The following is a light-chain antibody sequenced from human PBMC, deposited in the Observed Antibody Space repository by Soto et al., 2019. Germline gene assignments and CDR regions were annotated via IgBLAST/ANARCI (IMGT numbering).Light chain of an antibody. J-gene: IGKJ4*01. V-gene: IGKV1-39*01. CDR3: QQSYDTPT. Sequence: IQMTQSPSSLSASVGDRVTITCRASQSISSSLNWYQQKPGEAPKLLIYAASDLQSGVPLRFSGSASGTDFTLTISSLQPADFATYYCQQSYDTPTFGGGTRVELK. CDR1: QSISSS. CDR2: AAS.